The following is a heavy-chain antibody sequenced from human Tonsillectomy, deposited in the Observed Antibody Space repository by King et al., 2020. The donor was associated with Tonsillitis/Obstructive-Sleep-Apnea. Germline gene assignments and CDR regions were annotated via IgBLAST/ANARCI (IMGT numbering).Heavy chain of an antibody. D-gene: IGHD1-26*01. Sequence: VQLVESGGGVVQPGRSLRLSCAASGFTFSNYGMHWVRQAPGKGLEWVAILSYDGSDKYYADSVKGRFTISRDNSKNTLYLQMNSLRAEDTAVYYCAKDRVGATIGWGQGTLVTVSS. CDR1: GFTFSNYG. CDR3: AKDRVGATIG. J-gene: IGHJ4*02. V-gene: IGHV3-30*18. CDR2: LSYDGSDK.